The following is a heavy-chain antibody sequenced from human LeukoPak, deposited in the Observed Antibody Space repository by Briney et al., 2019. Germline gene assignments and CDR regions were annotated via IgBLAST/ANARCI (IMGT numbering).Heavy chain of an antibody. D-gene: IGHD3-22*01. CDR3: ANLNGPTYSYDSSGYSQLFDS. CDR1: GFTFSSYA. V-gene: IGHV3-23*01. CDR2: ISGSGGST. Sequence: PGGSLRLSCAASGFTFSSYAMSWVRQAPGKGLEWVSAISGSGGSTYYADSVKGRFTIPRDNSKNTLYLQMNSLRAEDTAVYYCANLNGPTYSYDSSGYSQLFDSWGQGTLVTVSS. J-gene: IGHJ4*02.